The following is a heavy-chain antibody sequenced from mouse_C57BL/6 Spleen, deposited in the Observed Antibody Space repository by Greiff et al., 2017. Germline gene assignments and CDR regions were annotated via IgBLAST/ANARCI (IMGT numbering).Heavy chain of an antibody. CDR3: ARKGQIYDVYQYYFDY. V-gene: IGHV1-22*01. CDR1: GYTFTAYN. CDR2: INPNNGGT. D-gene: IGHD2-3*01. Sequence: VQLQQSGPELVKPGASVKMSCKASGYTFTAYNIHWVKQSHGKSLEWIGYINPNNGGTSYNQKFKGKATLTVNKSSSTAYMELRRLTSDDSAVYYCARKGQIYDVYQYYFDYWGQGTTLTVSS. J-gene: IGHJ2*01.